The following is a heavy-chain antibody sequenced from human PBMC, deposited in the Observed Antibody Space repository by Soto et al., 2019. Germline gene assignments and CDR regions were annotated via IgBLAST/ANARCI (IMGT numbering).Heavy chain of an antibody. CDR1: GGSISSTSDY. V-gene: IGHV4-39*01. Sequence: QLQLQESGPGLVKPSETLSLTCTVSGGSISSTSDYWGWIRQPPGKGLEWIGSIYYSGSTYYNPSLKSRVSISVDTSKNQFSLKLSSVTAADTAVFYCASAPDYCSGGNCYFEAFDVWGQGTVVTVSS. D-gene: IGHD2-15*01. CDR3: ASAPDYCSGGNCYFEAFDV. CDR2: IYYSGST. J-gene: IGHJ3*01.